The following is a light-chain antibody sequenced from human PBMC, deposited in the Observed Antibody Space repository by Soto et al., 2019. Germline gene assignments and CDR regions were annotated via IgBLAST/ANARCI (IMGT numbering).Light chain of an antibody. CDR3: QQLNSYPRT. CDR2: AAY. CDR1: QGISSY. J-gene: IGKJ1*01. V-gene: IGKV1-9*01. Sequence: DIQLTQSPSFLSASVGDRVTITCRASQGISSYLAWYQQKPGKAPNLLIYAAYTLQSGVPSRFSGSGSGTEFTLTISSLQPDDFTTYYCQQLNSYPRTFGQGTKVEIK.